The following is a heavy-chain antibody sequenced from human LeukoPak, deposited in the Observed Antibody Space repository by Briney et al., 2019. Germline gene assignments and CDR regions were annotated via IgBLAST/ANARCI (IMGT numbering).Heavy chain of an antibody. CDR2: MDPSGSQK. J-gene: IGHJ4*02. CDR1: GFTFNRSW. V-gene: IGHV3-7*01. CDR3: AIWTSVNY. D-gene: IGHD1-1*01. Sequence: PGGSLILSCAASGFTFNRSWMNWVRQAPGKGLEWVANMDPSGSQKRYVDSVKGRFIISKDNPGASLYLDMYNLRAEDTAIYYCAIWTSVNYWGQGTLVTVSS.